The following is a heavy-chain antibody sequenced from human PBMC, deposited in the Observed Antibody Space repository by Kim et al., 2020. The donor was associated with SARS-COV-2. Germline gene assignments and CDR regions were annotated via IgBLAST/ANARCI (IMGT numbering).Heavy chain of an antibody. CDR2: INHSGST. V-gene: IGHV4-34*01. D-gene: IGHD7-27*01. CDR3: ARGVRTGRAFDI. CDR1: GGSFSGYY. Sequence: SETLSLTCAVYGGSFSGYYWSWIRQPPGKGLEWIGEINHSGSTNYNPSLKSRVTISVDTSKNQFSLKLSSVTAADTAVYYCARGVRTGRAFDIWGQGTMVTVSS. J-gene: IGHJ3*02.